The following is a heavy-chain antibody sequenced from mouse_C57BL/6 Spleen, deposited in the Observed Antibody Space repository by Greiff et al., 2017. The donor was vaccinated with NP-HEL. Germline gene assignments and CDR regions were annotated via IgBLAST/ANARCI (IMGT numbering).Heavy chain of an antibody. J-gene: IGHJ3*01. D-gene: IGHD2-10*01. CDR1: GYSITSGYD. CDR2: ISYSGST. CDR3: AREAYSSFAY. V-gene: IGHV3-1*01. Sequence: EVKLVESGPGMVKPSQSLSLTCTVTGYSITSGYDWHWIRHFPGNKLEWMGYISYSGSTNYNPSLKSRISITHDTSKNHFFLKLNSVTTEDTATYYCAREAYSSFAYWGQGTLVTVSA.